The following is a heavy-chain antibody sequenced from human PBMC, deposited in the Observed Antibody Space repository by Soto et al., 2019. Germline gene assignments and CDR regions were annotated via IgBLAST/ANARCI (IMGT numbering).Heavy chain of an antibody. CDR2: INAGNGNT. J-gene: IGHJ4*02. CDR3: ARVYYYDSSGYYFGY. CDR1: GYRFTSYA. V-gene: IGHV1-3*01. Sequence: ASVKVSCKASGYRFTSYAMHWVRQAPGQRLEWMGWINAGNGNTKYSQKFQGRATITRDTSASTAYMELSSLRSEDTAVYYCARVYYYDSSGYYFGYWGQGTLVTVSS. D-gene: IGHD3-22*01.